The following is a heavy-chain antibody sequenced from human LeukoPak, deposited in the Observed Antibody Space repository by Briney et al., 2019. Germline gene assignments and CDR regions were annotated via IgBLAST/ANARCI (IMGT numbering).Heavy chain of an antibody. Sequence: AGGSLRLSCVASGFTFSTYGMSWVRQAPGKGLEWVSAISGSGGSTYYADSVKGRFTISRDNSKNTLYLQMNSLRAEDTAVYYCARGDPITFGGVIAYWGQGTLVTVSS. D-gene: IGHD3-16*02. V-gene: IGHV3-23*01. CDR2: ISGSGGST. CDR3: ARGDPITFGGVIAY. J-gene: IGHJ4*02. CDR1: GFTFSTYG.